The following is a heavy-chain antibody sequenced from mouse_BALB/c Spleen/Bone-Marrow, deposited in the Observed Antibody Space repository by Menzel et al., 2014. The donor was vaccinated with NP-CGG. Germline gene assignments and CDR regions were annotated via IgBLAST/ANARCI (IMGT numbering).Heavy chain of an antibody. J-gene: IGHJ4*01. CDR3: ARGTPYAMDY. CDR1: GFNIKDTY. CDR2: IDLANGNT. V-gene: IGHV14-3*02. D-gene: IGHD2-14*01. Sequence: EVQLQQSGAELVKPGASVKLSCTASGFNIKDTYMHWVKQRPEQGLEWIGRIDLANGNTKYDPKFQGKATITADTSSNTAYLQLSSLTSEDTAVYYCARGTPYAMDYWGQGTSVTVSS.